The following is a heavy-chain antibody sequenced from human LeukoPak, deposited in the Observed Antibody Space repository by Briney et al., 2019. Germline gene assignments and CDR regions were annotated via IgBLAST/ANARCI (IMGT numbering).Heavy chain of an antibody. CDR1: GFIFSRYS. Sequence: PGGSLRLSCAASGFIFSRYSMNWVRQAPGKGLEWVASMSVGSGLIHYAESVRGRFTVSRDNAKNSLYLQMKSLRADDTAAYFCAREFEGTASGAGYWGQGTLVTVSS. CDR2: MSVGSGLI. V-gene: IGHV3-21*01. D-gene: IGHD3-16*01. J-gene: IGHJ4*02. CDR3: AREFEGTASGAGY.